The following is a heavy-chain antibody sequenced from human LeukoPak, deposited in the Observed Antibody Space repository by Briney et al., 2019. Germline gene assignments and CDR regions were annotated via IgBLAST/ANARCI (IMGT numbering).Heavy chain of an antibody. D-gene: IGHD2-2*02. CDR3: ARHCSSTSCYTPRNSGRRAFDI. CDR1: GGSISSYY. V-gene: IGHV4-59*08. Sequence: PSETLSLTCTVSGGSISSYYWSWIRQPPGKGLEWIGYIYYSGSTNYNPSLKSRVTISVDTSKNQFSLKLSSVTAADTAVYYCARHCSSTSCYTPRNSGRRAFDIWGQGTMVTVSS. J-gene: IGHJ3*02. CDR2: IYYSGST.